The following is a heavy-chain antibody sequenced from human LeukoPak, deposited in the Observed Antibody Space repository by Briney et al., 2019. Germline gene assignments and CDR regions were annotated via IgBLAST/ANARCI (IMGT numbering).Heavy chain of an antibody. Sequence: SETLSLTCTVSGGSISSYYWSWIRQPAGKGLEWIGRIYTSGSTNYNPSLKSRVPMSVDTSKNQFSLKLSSVTAADTAVYYCARGAIRSRDYYYYMDVWGKGTTVTVSS. J-gene: IGHJ6*03. CDR3: ARGAIRSRDYYYYMDV. D-gene: IGHD2-21*01. V-gene: IGHV4-4*07. CDR2: IYTSGST. CDR1: GGSISSYY.